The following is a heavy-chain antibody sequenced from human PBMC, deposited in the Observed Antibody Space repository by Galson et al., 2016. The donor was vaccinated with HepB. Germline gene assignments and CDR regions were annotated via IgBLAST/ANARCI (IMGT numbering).Heavy chain of an antibody. CDR2: IYHSGST. CDR3: TRNGFYCLDY. Sequence: ETLSLTCNVSGGSISSTNYYWGWIRQPPGKGLEWIGEIYHSGSTNYNPSLKSRVTISVDKSKNQFSLRLSSVTAADTAVYYCTRNGFYCLDYWGQGTLVTVSS. V-gene: IGHV4-39*07. J-gene: IGHJ4*02. CDR1: GGSISSTNYY. D-gene: IGHD3-22*01.